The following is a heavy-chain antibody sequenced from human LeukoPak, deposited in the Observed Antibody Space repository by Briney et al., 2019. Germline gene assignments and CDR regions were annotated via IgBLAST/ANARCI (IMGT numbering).Heavy chain of an antibody. J-gene: IGHJ4*02. D-gene: IGHD4-17*01. CDR3: ARGRRGTTVTTFRLGRVFDY. CDR1: GYTFTSYD. V-gene: IGHV1-8*01. Sequence: ASVKVSCKASGYTFTSYDINWVRQATGQGLEWMGWMNPNSGNTGYAQKFQGRATMTRNTSISTAYMELSSLRSEDTAVYYCARGRRGTTVTTFRLGRVFDYWGQGTLVTVSS. CDR2: MNPNSGNT.